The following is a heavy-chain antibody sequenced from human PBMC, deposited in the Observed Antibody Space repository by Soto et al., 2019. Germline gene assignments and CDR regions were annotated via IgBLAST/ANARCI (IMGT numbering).Heavy chain of an antibody. J-gene: IGHJ6*03. V-gene: IGHV1-8*01. CDR3: ARAGYDYGDYATGYYYYYYMDV. CDR2: LNPNSGNT. CDR1: GYTFTSYD. Sequence: GASVKVSCKASGYTFTSYDINWLRQSTGQGPEWLGCLNPNSGNTGYAQNFQGRVTMTRNTSISTAYMELSSVRSEDTAVYYCARAGYDYGDYATGYYYYYYMDVWGKGTTVTVSS. D-gene: IGHD4-17*01.